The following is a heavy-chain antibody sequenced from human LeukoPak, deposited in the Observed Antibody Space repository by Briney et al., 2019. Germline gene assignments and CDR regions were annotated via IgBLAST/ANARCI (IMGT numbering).Heavy chain of an antibody. CDR1: GFTFGDYA. J-gene: IGHJ4*02. CDR3: ARDAGYGSGTYYTY. Sequence: GGSLRLSCAASGFTFGDYAMHWVRQAPGKGLEWVSGISWNSGDIGYADSVKGRFTISRDNAKNSLYLQMNSLRAEDTALYYCARDAGYGSGTYYTYWGQGTLVTVSS. V-gene: IGHV3-9*01. D-gene: IGHD3-10*01. CDR2: ISWNSGDI.